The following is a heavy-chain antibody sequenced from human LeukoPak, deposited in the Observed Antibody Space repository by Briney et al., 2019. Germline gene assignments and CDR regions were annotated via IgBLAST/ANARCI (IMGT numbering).Heavy chain of an antibody. CDR2: IKQDGTEK. CDR1: AFTFSSYW. CDR3: ARDPRRIAARRPDYYYYMDV. V-gene: IGHV3-7*01. D-gene: IGHD6-6*01. Sequence: PGGSLRLSCAASAFTFSSYWMSWVRQAPGKGREWVANIKQDGTEKYYVDSVEGRFTISRDNAKNSLYLQMNSLRAEDTAVYYCARDPRRIAARRPDYYYYMDVWGKGTTVTVSS. J-gene: IGHJ6*03.